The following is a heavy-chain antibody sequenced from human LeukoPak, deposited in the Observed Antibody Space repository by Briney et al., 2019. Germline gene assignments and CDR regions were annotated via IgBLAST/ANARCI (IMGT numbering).Heavy chain of an antibody. D-gene: IGHD3-10*01. J-gene: IGHJ5*02. CDR2: INPNSGGT. CDR1: GYTFTGYY. CDR3: ARDPGFSGPGFWFDP. Sequence: ASVKVSCKASGYTFTGYYMHWVRQAPGQGLEWMGRINPNSGGTNYAQKFQGRVTMTRDTSISTAYVELSRLRSDDTAVYYCARDPGFSGPGFWFDPWGQGTLVTVSS. V-gene: IGHV1-2*06.